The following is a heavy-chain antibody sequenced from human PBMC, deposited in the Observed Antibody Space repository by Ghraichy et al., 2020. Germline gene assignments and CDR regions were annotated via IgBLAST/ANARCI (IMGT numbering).Heavy chain of an antibody. J-gene: IGHJ4*02. V-gene: IGHV4-59*01. D-gene: IGHD2-15*01. CDR3: ARVMRSAYCTGGSCYSAFDY. Sequence: SETLSLTCSVSGGSISSYYWSWIRQPPGKGLEWIGYIHYSGSTKYSPPLKSRVTISVDMSKDQFSLKLSSVTAADTAVYYCARVMRSAYCTGGSCYSAFDYWGQGTLVTGSS. CDR1: GGSISSYY. CDR2: IHYSGST.